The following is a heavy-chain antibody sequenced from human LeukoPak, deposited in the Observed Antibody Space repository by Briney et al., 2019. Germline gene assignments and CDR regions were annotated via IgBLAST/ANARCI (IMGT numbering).Heavy chain of an antibody. Sequence: PSETLSLTCTVSGGSISSSSYYWGWIRQPPGEGLEWIGSIYYSGSTYYNPSLKSRVTISVDTSKNQFSLKLSSVTAADTAVYYCARRAYDFWSGYWEDPWGQGTLVTVSS. D-gene: IGHD3-3*01. CDR2: IYYSGST. CDR1: GGSISSSSYY. V-gene: IGHV4-39*01. J-gene: IGHJ5*02. CDR3: ARRAYDFWSGYWEDP.